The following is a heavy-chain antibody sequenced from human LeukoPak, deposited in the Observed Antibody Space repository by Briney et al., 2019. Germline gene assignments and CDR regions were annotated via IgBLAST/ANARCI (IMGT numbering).Heavy chain of an antibody. CDR1: GYTLTELS. Sequence: ASVKVSCKVSGYTLTELSMHWVRQAPGKGPEWMRGFDPEDGETIYAQKFQGRVTMTEDTSTDTAYMELSSLRSEDTAVYYCATPRDIVGATSFDYWGQGTLVTVSS. J-gene: IGHJ4*02. V-gene: IGHV1-24*01. CDR2: FDPEDGET. D-gene: IGHD1-26*01. CDR3: ATPRDIVGATSFDY.